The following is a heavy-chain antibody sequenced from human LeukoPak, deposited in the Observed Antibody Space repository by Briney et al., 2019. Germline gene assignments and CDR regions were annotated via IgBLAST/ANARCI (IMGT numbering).Heavy chain of an antibody. CDR2: MNPNSGNT. D-gene: IGHD3-10*01. V-gene: IGHV1-8*01. J-gene: IGHJ6*03. Sequence: ASVKVSCKASGYTFTSYDINWVRQATGQGLEWVGWMNPNSGNTGYAQKFQGRVTMTRNTSISTAYMELSSLRSEDTAVYYCAREGYYYGSGSYYNGYYYYYMDVWGKGTTVTVSS. CDR3: AREGYYYGSGSYYNGYYYYYMDV. CDR1: GYTFTSYD.